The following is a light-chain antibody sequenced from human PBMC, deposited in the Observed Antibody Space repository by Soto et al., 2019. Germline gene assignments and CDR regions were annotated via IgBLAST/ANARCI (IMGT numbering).Light chain of an antibody. CDR1: QSVGSN. V-gene: IGKV3-15*01. Sequence: EIVMTQSPATLSVSPGERATLSCRASQSVGSNLAWYQQKPGQAPRLLIYGASTRATDIPARFSGSGSGTEFALTINSLQSEDFAVYFWQQFNVWHRTFGQGTKLEI. CDR3: QQFNVWHRT. J-gene: IGKJ1*01. CDR2: GAS.